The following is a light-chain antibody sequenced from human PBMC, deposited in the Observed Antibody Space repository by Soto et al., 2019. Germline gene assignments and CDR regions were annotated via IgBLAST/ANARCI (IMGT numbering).Light chain of an antibody. V-gene: IGKV1-39*01. CDR2: IAS. CDR1: QSILNY. Sequence: DIQMAQSPSSLSASVGDRVTITCRASQSILNYLNWYQQKPGRAPKVLIYIASSLQSGVPSRFSGSGSGTDFTLTISSQQPEDFATYYCQQTYSFPRTFGQGTRVEIK. CDR3: QQTYSFPRT. J-gene: IGKJ1*01.